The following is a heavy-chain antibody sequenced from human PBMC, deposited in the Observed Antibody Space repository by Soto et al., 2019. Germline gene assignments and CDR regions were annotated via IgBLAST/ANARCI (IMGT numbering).Heavy chain of an antibody. J-gene: IGHJ5*02. CDR1: GYSFTSYW. V-gene: IGHV5-10-1*01. CDR3: AGHLPFQPGSFDP. D-gene: IGHD6-19*01. CDR2: IDPSDSYT. Sequence: PGESLKISCKGSGYSFTSYWISWVRQMPGKGLEWMGRIDPSDSYTNYSPSFQGHVTISADKSISTAYLQWSSLKASDTAMYYCAGHLPFQPGSFDPWGQGTLVTVSS.